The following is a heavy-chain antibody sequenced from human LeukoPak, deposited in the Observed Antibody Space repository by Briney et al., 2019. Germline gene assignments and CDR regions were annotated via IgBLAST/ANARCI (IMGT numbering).Heavy chain of an antibody. V-gene: IGHV4-34*01. CDR2: INHSGST. D-gene: IGHD3-16*01. J-gene: IGHJ5*02. CDR3: ARHGVVTWFDP. CDR1: GGSFSYYS. Sequence: SETLSLTCAAYGGSFSYYSWSWLRQTPEKGLEWIGEINHSGSTNYNPSLKSRVIMSVDTSKNQFSVKLRSVTAADTAVYYCARHGVVTWFDPWGQGTLVTVSS.